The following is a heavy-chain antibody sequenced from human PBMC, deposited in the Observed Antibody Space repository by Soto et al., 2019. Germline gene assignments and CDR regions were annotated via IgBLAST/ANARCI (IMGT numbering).Heavy chain of an antibody. D-gene: IGHD3-22*01. CDR3: ATTPIFPNYYESSGYLDALDI. CDR2: IEPSDSYT. J-gene: IGHJ3*02. V-gene: IGHV5-10-1*01. CDR1: GYSFASYW. Sequence: PXESLNISCKASGYSFASYWINWVRQMPGKGLEGMGTIEPSDSYTNYGPPFQGHVTISADKSITTAYPQWSSLEASDTAMYYCATTPIFPNYYESSGYLDALDIWGQGTMVTVSS.